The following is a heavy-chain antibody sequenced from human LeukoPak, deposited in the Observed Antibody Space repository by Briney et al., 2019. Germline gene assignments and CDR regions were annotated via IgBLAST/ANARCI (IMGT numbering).Heavy chain of an antibody. D-gene: IGHD3-22*01. J-gene: IGHJ3*01. Sequence: GGSLRLSCTASGFTFGDYAMSWFRQAPGKGLEWVGFIRSKAYGGTTEYAASVKGRFTISRDDSKSIAYLQMNSLKTEDTAVYYCASGGITMIVVPIYGRDAFDVWGQGTMVTVSS. CDR1: GFTFGDYA. V-gene: IGHV3-49*03. CDR2: IRSKAYGGTT. CDR3: ASGGITMIVVPIYGRDAFDV.